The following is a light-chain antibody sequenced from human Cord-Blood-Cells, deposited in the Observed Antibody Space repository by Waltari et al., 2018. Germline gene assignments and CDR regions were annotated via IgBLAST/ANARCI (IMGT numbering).Light chain of an antibody. CDR1: SSDVGSYNL. V-gene: IGLV2-23*01. J-gene: IGLJ1*01. Sequence: QSALTQPASVSGSPGQSITIPCTGTSSDVGSYNLVSWYQQHPGKAPKLMIYEGSKRPSGVSNRFSGSKSGNTASLTISVLQAEDEADYYCCSYAGSSTYVFGTGTKVTVL. CDR2: EGS. CDR3: CSYAGSSTYV.